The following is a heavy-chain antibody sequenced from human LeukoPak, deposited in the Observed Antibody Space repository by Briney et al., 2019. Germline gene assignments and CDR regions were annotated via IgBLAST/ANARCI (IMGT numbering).Heavy chain of an antibody. CDR3: ARQGYSDYDGWFDP. D-gene: IGHD4-11*01. Sequence: SETLSLTCNVSGGSFGNYYWNWIRQSPGKGLEWIGYIYSSGITNYNPSLKTRVTISVGPSKNQFSLNVNSVSASDTAVYFCARQGYSDYDGWFDPWGQGIPVIVSS. CDR2: IYSSGIT. CDR1: GGSFGNYY. V-gene: IGHV4-59*08. J-gene: IGHJ5*02.